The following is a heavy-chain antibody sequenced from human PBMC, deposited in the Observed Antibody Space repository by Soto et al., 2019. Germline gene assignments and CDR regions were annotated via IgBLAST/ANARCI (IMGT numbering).Heavy chain of an antibody. CDR3: AKEGATGYFDY. J-gene: IGHJ4*02. V-gene: IGHV3-9*01. CDR1: GFTFDDYA. CDR2: ISWNSGSI. Sequence: PGGSLRLSCAASGFTFDDYAMHWVRQAPGKGLEWVSGISWNSGSIGYADSVKGRFTISRDNAKNSLYLQMNSLRAEDTALYYCAKEGATGYFDYWGQGTLVTVSS. D-gene: IGHD1-26*01.